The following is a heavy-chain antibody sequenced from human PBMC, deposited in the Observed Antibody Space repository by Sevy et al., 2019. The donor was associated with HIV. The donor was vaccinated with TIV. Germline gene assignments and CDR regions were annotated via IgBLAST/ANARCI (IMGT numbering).Heavy chain of an antibody. CDR3: VNHASDYDSSGYLETHAFDL. J-gene: IGHJ3*01. V-gene: IGHV3-53*01. CDR2: IYSDGST. CDR1: GFTVSDNY. Sequence: QLGGPLRLSCAASGFTVSDNYMSWVRQAPGKGLEWVSVIYSDGSTYYADSVKGRFTISRDNSKNTLYLQMNSLRAEDTAVYYCVNHASDYDSSGYLETHAFDLWGQGTMVTVSS. D-gene: IGHD3-22*01.